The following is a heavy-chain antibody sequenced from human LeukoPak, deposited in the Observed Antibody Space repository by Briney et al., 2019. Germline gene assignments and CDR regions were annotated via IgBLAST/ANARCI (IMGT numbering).Heavy chain of an antibody. CDR2: IIPIFGTA. CDR1: GGTFSSYA. D-gene: IGHD3-3*01. V-gene: IGHV1-69*13. Sequence: GASVKVSCKASGGTFSSYAISWVRQAPGQGLEWMGEIIPIFGTANYAQKFQGRVTITADESTSTAYMELSSLRSEDTAVYYCARDLDYDFWSGPTTGIHAFDIWGQGTMVTVSS. CDR3: ARDLDYDFWSGPTTGIHAFDI. J-gene: IGHJ3*02.